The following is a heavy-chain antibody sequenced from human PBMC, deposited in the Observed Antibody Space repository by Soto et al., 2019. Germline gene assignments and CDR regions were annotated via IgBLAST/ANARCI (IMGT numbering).Heavy chain of an antibody. CDR1: GYIFINYG. Sequence: QVQLVQSGAEVKKPGASVKVSCKASGYIFINYGISWVRQAPGQGLEWMGWITPYNGNTNYAQKLQGRVTMTTDTTTSTAYMELGSLRSDDTAVYYWAKGEGFLDYWGQGTLVTVSS. V-gene: IGHV1-18*01. CDR3: AKGEGFLDY. CDR2: ITPYNGNT. D-gene: IGHD2-15*01. J-gene: IGHJ4*02.